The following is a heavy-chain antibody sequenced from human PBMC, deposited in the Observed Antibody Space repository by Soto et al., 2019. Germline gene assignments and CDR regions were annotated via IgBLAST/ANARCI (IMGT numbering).Heavy chain of an antibody. D-gene: IGHD2-15*01. CDR2: IWNDGSKS. Sequence: QVQLVESGGGVVQPGRSLRLPRSASGFTFRGSGMHWVRPAPGKGLEWVAGIWNDGSKSYHADSVKGRFTLSRDNPKNTLYLQMNSLRVEDTAVYYCARLEGYCSGGICYAGPPDYWGQGTLVTVSS. J-gene: IGHJ4*02. V-gene: IGHV3-33*01. CDR3: ARLEGYCSGGICYAGPPDY. CDR1: GFTFRGSG.